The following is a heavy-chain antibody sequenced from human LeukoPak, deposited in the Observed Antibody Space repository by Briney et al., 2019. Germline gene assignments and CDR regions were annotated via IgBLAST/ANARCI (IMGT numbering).Heavy chain of an antibody. J-gene: IGHJ6*03. Sequence: PGGSLRLSCTASAFTFDDYAMSWFRQAPGKGLEWVGFIRSKAYGGTTEYAASVKGRFTISRDDSKSIAYLQMNSLKTEDTAVYYSSSSPGGYYYMDVWGKGTTVTVSS. CDR1: AFTFDDYA. V-gene: IGHV3-49*03. D-gene: IGHD6-6*01. CDR2: IRSKAYGGTT. CDR3: SSSPGGYYYMDV.